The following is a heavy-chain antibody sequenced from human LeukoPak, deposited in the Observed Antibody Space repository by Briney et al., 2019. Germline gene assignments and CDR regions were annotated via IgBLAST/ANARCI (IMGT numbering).Heavy chain of an antibody. J-gene: IGHJ4*02. D-gene: IGHD4-17*01. CDR1: GFTFSSYS. CDR3: ARDPRSVNYGDYVGYFDY. CDR2: ISSSSSYI. V-gene: IGHV3-21*01. Sequence: TGGSLRLSCAASGFTFSSYSMNWVRQAPGKGLEWVSSISSSSSYIHYADSVKGRFTISRDNAKNSLYLQMNSLRAEDTAVYYCARDPRSVNYGDYVGYFDYWGQGTLVTVSS.